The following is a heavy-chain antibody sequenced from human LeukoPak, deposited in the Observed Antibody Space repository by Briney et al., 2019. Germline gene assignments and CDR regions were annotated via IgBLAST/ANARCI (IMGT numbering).Heavy chain of an antibody. V-gene: IGHV4-59*08. D-gene: IGHD3-9*01. J-gene: IGHJ4*02. Sequence: PSETLSLTCSVSGGSMNSYYWSWIRQSPGKGLEWIGYIYYSGNTNYNPSLKSRVTISVDTSKNQLSLKLSSVTAADTAVYYCARHVWLQPFDYWGQGTLVTVSS. CDR1: GGSMNSYY. CDR3: ARHVWLQPFDY. CDR2: IYYSGNT.